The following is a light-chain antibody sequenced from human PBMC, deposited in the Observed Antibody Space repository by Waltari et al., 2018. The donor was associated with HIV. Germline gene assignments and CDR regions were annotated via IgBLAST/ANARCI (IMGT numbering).Light chain of an antibody. V-gene: IGKV1-5*03. Sequence: DVQMTQSPPTLSACVGDKVTITCRAGQIINNWLAWYQQKPGIPPKVLIYKASYLESGGPSRLSGSVSGADFTLSIYGLQPDDFENFYCQQYNSHSYAFGPGTKVDVK. CDR1: QIINNW. CDR3: QQYNSHSYA. CDR2: KAS. J-gene: IGKJ3*01.